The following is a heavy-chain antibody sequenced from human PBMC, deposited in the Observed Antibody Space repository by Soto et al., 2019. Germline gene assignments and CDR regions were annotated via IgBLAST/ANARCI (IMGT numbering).Heavy chain of an antibody. D-gene: IGHD3-10*01. V-gene: IGHV1-69-2*01. Sequence: EVQLVQSGAGLMKPGSTVKLSCKVVGFTFTDYYIHWVKQAPGQGLEWLGFVDPEEGETMFSERFQGRVSITADTATDTSYMELSNLRSEDTAVYYCARDRADFYDSSTAFGDIWGPGTLVTVSP. CDR3: ARDRADFYDSSTAFGDI. J-gene: IGHJ4*02. CDR1: GFTFTDYY. CDR2: VDPEEGET.